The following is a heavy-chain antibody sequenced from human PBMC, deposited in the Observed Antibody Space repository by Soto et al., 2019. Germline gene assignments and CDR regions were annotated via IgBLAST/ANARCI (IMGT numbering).Heavy chain of an antibody. CDR2: IYYSGST. J-gene: IGHJ4*02. CDR1: GGSISSYY. D-gene: IGHD3-10*01. V-gene: IGHV4-59*01. Sequence: PSETLSLTCTVAGGSISSYYWSWIRQPPGKGLGWIGYIYYSGSTNYNPSLKSRVTISVDTSKNQFSLKLSSVTAADTAVYYCARREGRFGDLHFDYWGQGTLVTVSS. CDR3: ARREGRFGDLHFDY.